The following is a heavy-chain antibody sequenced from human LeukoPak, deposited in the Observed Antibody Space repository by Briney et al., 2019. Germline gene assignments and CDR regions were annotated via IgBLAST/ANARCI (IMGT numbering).Heavy chain of an antibody. V-gene: IGHV4-59*01. CDR2: IYYSGST. CDR3: AREVVAAAGTVDY. D-gene: IGHD6-13*01. Sequence: SETLSLTCAVSGDSISNFYWSWIRQPPGKGLEWIGYIYYSGSTNYNPSLKSRVTISVDTFKNQFSLKLSSVTAADTAVYYCAREVVAAAGTVDYWGQGTLVIVSS. J-gene: IGHJ4*02. CDR1: GDSISNFY.